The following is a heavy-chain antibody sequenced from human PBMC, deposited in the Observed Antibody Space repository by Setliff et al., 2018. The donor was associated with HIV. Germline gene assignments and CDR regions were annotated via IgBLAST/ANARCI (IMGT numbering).Heavy chain of an antibody. J-gene: IGHJ4*02. D-gene: IGHD3-22*01. CDR2: INSDGTST. V-gene: IGHV3-74*03. Sequence: RLSCAASGFTFSPYWMHWVRQAPGKGLVWVPRINSDGTSTTYADSVKGRFTISRDNAKNTLYLQMNSLRAEDTAVYYCARDLSYDYDRSSDTFDYWGQGTQVTVSS. CDR1: GFTFSPYW. CDR3: ARDLSYDYDRSSDTFDY.